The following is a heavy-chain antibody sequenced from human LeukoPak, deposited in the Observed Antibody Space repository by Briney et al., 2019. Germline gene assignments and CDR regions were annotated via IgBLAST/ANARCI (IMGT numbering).Heavy chain of an antibody. CDR1: GFTFSSYA. CDR2: ISGSGGST. CDR3: AKVSYYYDSSGDDY. V-gene: IGHV3-23*01. J-gene: IGHJ4*02. D-gene: IGHD3-22*01. Sequence: PGGSLRLSCAASGFTFSSYAMSWVRQAPGKGLEWVSAISGSGGSTYYADSVKGRFTISRDNSKNTLYLQMNSVRAEDTAVYYCAKVSYYYDSSGDDYRGQGTLVSVSS.